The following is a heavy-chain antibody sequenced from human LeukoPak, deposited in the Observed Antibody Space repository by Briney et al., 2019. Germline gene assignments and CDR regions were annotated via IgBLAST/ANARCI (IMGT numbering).Heavy chain of an antibody. CDR3: AKDPHFYYYYYMDA. V-gene: IGHV3-23*01. CDR1: GFSFSDYA. J-gene: IGHJ6*03. Sequence: GGSLRLSCAASGFSFSDYAMSWVRQAPGKGLEWVSAISGSGGDTYFADSVKGRFTISRDNSKRTVFLQTDSLRAEDTAVYYCAKDPHFYYYYYMDAWGNGTTVTVSS. CDR2: ISGSGGDT.